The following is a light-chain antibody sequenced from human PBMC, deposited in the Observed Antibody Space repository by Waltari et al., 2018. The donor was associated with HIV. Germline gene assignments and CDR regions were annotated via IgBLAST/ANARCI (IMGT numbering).Light chain of an antibody. V-gene: IGLV1-40*01. CDR1: SSNIGADYH. J-gene: IGLJ3*02. CDR2: GNT. Sequence: QSVLTPPPSLSGAPGQTVTISCTGTSSNIGADYHLHWYQQLPGTAPKLLIYGNTIRPSGVPDRFSGSKSGTSASLAITGLQADDEADYYCQSYDSSLSAWVFGGGTKLTVL. CDR3: QSYDSSLSAWV.